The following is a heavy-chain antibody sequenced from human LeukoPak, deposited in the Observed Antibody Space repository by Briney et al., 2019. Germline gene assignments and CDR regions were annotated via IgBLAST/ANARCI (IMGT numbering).Heavy chain of an antibody. CDR2: ISYDGCIK. CDR3: ARDLSEKYSIDY. J-gene: IGHJ4*02. D-gene: IGHD2/OR15-2a*01. CDR1: GFAFSSYA. Sequence: GRSLRLSCAASGFAFSSYAIHWVRQAPGKGLEWVSFISYDGCIKYYADSVKGRLTISRDNSKNTLSLQMNSLRAEDTAIYYCARDLSEKYSIDYWGQGTLVTVSS. V-gene: IGHV3-30-3*01.